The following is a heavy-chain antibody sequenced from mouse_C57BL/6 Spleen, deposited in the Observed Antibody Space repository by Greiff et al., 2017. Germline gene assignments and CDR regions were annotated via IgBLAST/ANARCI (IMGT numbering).Heavy chain of an antibody. D-gene: IGHD2-2*01. J-gene: IGHJ2*01. Sequence: EVKLMESGGGLVQPGGSLSLSCAASGFTFTDYYMSWVRQPPGKALEWLGFIRNKANGYTTEYSASVKGRFTISRDNSQSILYLQMNALRAEDSATYYCARSFGYYFDYWGQGTTLTVSS. CDR3: ARSFGYYFDY. V-gene: IGHV7-3*01. CDR1: GFTFTDYY. CDR2: IRNKANGYTT.